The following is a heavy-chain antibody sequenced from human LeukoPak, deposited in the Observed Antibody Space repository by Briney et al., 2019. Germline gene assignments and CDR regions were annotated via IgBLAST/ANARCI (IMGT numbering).Heavy chain of an antibody. V-gene: IGHV3-30*03. J-gene: IGHJ4*02. Sequence: GGSLSLSCTASGFIFSDHAMHWVRQAPGKGLEWVAVTSFDGRDQFYADSVKGRFTISRDNSKNILYLQLSSPRVEDTAMYYCATQPCSGGRCFLLRWGQGTLVTVSS. CDR2: TSFDGRDQ. CDR3: ATQPCSGGRCFLLR. CDR1: GFIFSDHA. D-gene: IGHD2-15*01.